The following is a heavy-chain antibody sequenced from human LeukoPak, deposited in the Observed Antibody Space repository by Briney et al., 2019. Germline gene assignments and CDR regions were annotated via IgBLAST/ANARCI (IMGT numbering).Heavy chain of an antibody. Sequence: RASVKVSCKASGYTFTGYYMHWVRQAPGQGLEWMGWINPNSGGTNYAQKFQGRVTMTRDTSISTAYMELSRLRSDDTAVYYCARAPQLLWPFDYWGQGTLVTVSS. CDR3: ARAPQLLWPFDY. V-gene: IGHV1-2*02. CDR2: INPNSGGT. J-gene: IGHJ4*02. CDR1: GYTFTGYY. D-gene: IGHD3-10*01.